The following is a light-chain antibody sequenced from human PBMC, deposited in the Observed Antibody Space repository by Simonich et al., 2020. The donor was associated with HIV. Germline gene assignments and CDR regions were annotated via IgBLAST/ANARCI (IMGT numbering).Light chain of an antibody. CDR1: QSVSNN. Sequence: EVVMTQSPATLSVSPGETATLSCRASQSVSNNLAWYQKKPGQAPRLLIYGASTRATGIPARFSGSGSGTEFTLTISSMQSEDFAVYYCQQYDKWPLFFGQGTKLELK. J-gene: IGKJ2*01. V-gene: IGKV3-15*01. CDR3: QQYDKWPLF. CDR2: GAS.